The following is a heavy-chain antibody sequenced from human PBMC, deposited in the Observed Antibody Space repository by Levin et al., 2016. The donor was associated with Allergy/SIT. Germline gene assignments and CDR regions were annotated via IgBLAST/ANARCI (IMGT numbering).Heavy chain of an antibody. CDR1: GDSVSSTSNY. V-gene: IGHV4-39*01. Sequence: GSLRLSCTVSGDSVSSTSNYWGWTRQPPGKGLEWIASIYSGGITYYNPALRSRVTISVDTSKNQFSLRLSSVTAADTAVYYCASQPAYCSSTSCYEYWGQGTLVTVSS. J-gene: IGHJ4*02. CDR3: ASQPAYCSSTSCYEY. D-gene: IGHD2-2*01. CDR2: IYSGGIT.